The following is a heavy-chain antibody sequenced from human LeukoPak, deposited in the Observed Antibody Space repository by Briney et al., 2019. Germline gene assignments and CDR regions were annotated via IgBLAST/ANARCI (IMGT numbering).Heavy chain of an antibody. D-gene: IGHD6-19*01. CDR2: IYTSGST. CDR3: ARRPSGWYGIDY. J-gene: IGHJ4*02. V-gene: IGHV4-4*09. CDR1: GGSISSYY. Sequence: PSETLSLTCTVSGGSISSYYWSWIRQPPGKGLEWIGYIYTSGSTNYNPSLKSRVTISVDTSKNQFSLKLSSVTAADTAVYYCARRPSGWYGIDYWGQGTLVTVSS.